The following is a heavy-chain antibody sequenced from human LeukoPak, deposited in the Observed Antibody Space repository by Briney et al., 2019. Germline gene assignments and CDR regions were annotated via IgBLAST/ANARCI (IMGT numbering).Heavy chain of an antibody. CDR3: ARATYLTYYYDSSGLTPWDAFDI. D-gene: IGHD3-22*01. CDR1: GGTFSSYA. Sequence: ASVKVSCKASGGTFSSYAIGWVRQAPGQGLEWMGGIIPIFGTANYAQKFQGRVTITTDESTSTAYMELSSLRSEDAAVYYCARATYLTYYYDSSGLTPWDAFDIWGQGTMVTVSS. CDR2: IIPIFGTA. V-gene: IGHV1-69*05. J-gene: IGHJ3*02.